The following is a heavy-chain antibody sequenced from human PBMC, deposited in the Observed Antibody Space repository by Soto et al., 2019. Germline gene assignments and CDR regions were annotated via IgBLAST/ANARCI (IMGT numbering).Heavy chain of an antibody. D-gene: IGHD6-19*01. V-gene: IGHV1-18*01. CDR2: TSAYNGNT. CDR1: GYTFTSYG. CDR3: ARVQWLVRLVDY. Sequence: ASVKVSCKASGYTFTSYGISWVRQAPGQGLEWMGWTSAYNGNTNYAQKLQGRVTMTTDTSTSTAYMELRSLRSDDTAVYYCARVQWLVRLVDYWGQGTLVTVSS. J-gene: IGHJ4*02.